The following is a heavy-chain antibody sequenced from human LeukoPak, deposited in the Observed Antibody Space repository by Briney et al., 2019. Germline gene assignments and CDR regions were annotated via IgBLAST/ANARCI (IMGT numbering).Heavy chain of an antibody. D-gene: IGHD1-26*01. V-gene: IGHV3-73*01. J-gene: IGHJ6*04. CDR2: IRSKANSYAT. Sequence: PGGSLRLSCAASGFTFSGSAMHWVRQASGKGLEWVGRIRSKANSYATAYAASVKGRFTISRDDSKNTAYLQMNSLKTEDTAVYYCTSSHSGSGLGVWGKGTTVTVSS. CDR3: TSSHSGSGLGV. CDR1: GFTFSGSA.